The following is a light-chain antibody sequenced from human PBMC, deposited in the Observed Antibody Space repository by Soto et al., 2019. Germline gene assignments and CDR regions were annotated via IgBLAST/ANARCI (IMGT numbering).Light chain of an antibody. V-gene: IGKV3-15*01. J-gene: IGKJ5*01. CDR2: GAS. CDR3: QQFHNWHPIT. CDR1: QSVSTN. Sequence: ILMTQSPSTLSVSPGERATLSCRASQSVSTNLAWYQQKPGQAPRLLIYGASTRATGIPARFSGSGSGTEFTLTISSLQSEDFAVHYCQQFHNWHPITFGQGTRLEIK.